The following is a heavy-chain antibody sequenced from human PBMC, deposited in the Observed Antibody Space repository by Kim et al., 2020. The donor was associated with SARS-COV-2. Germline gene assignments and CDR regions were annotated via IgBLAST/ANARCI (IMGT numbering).Heavy chain of an antibody. V-gene: IGHV3-11*01. Sequence: GGSLRLSCVGSGFTFSDVYMSWIRQAPGKGLECVSYIDGSGGVISYAASVKGRFTISRDNARNSLFLEMNSLRAEDSALYYCARDPNRIDYWGQGTLVTVST. J-gene: IGHJ4*02. CDR1: GFTFSDVY. CDR3: ARDPNRIDY. CDR2: IDGSGGVI.